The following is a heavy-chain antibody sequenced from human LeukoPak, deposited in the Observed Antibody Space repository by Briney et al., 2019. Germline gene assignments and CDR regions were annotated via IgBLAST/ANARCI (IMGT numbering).Heavy chain of an antibody. J-gene: IGHJ6*02. CDR2: INPNSGGT. CDR3: ARDNAQLERRYYYYYGMDV. V-gene: IGHV1-2*02. Sequence: ASVKVSRKASGYNFTDYYVHWMRPAPGQGLEWMGWINPNSGGTNYAQKFQGRVTMTRDTSISTAYMELSRLRSDNTAVYYSARDNAQLERRYYYYYGMDVWGQGTTVTVSS. CDR1: GYNFTDYY. D-gene: IGHD1-1*01.